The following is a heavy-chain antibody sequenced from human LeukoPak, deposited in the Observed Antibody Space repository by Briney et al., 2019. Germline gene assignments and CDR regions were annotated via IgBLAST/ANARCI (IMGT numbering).Heavy chain of an antibody. CDR2: INPSGGST. Sequence: ASVKVSCKASGYTFTSYYMHWVRQAPGQGLEWKGIINPSGGSTSYAQKFQGRVTMTRDTSTSTVYMELSSLRSEDTAVYYCARDRYYYDSSGYIRGISFDYWGQGTLVTVSS. D-gene: IGHD3-22*01. CDR1: GYTFTSYY. J-gene: IGHJ4*02. V-gene: IGHV1-46*01. CDR3: ARDRYYYDSSGYIRGISFDY.